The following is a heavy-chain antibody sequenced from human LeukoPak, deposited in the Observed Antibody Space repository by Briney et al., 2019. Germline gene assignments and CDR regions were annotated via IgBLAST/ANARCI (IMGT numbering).Heavy chain of an antibody. CDR3: ARRIAYGSGSYYSSYYYYYGMDV. J-gene: IGHJ6*02. D-gene: IGHD3-10*01. V-gene: IGHV1-69*13. CDR1: GGTFSSYA. Sequence: SVKVSCKASGGTFSSYAISWVRQAPGQGLEWMGGIIPIFGTANYAQKFQGRVTITADESTSTAYMELSSLRSEDTAVYYCARRIAYGSGSYYSSYYYYYGMDVWGQGTTVTVSS. CDR2: IIPIFGTA.